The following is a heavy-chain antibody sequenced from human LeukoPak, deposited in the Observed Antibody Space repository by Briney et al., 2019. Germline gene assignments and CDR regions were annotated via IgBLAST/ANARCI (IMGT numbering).Heavy chain of an antibody. Sequence: PSETLSLTCAVYGGSFSGYYWSWIRQPPGKGLEWIGEINHSGSTNYNPPLKSRVTISVDTSKNQFSLKLSSVTAADTAVYYCARGMDAFDIWGQGTMVTVSS. D-gene: IGHD3/OR15-3a*01. CDR3: ARGMDAFDI. CDR1: GGSFSGYY. CDR2: INHSGST. J-gene: IGHJ3*02. V-gene: IGHV4-34*01.